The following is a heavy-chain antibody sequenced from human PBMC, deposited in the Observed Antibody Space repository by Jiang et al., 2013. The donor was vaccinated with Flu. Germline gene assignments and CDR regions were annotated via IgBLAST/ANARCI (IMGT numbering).Heavy chain of an antibody. V-gene: IGHV4-39*01. D-gene: IGHD2-2*01. J-gene: IGHJ5*02. Sequence: GSGLVKPSQTLSLTCTVSGGSISSSSYYWGWIRQPPGKGLEWIGSIYYSGSTYYNPSLKSRVTISVDTSKNQFSLKLSSVTAADTAVYYCARQIQIVVVPAAENWFDPWGQGTLVTVSS. CDR3: ARQIQIVVVPAAENWFDP. CDR1: GGSISSSSYY. CDR2: IYYSGST.